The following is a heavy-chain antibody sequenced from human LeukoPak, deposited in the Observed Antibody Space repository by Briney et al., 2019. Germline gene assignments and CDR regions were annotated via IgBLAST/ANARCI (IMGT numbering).Heavy chain of an antibody. CDR1: GFTVSSNY. J-gene: IGHJ6*02. CDR3: ARDAYDYYGMDV. V-gene: IGHV3-66*01. CDR2: IYSGGST. Sequence: GGSLRLSCAASGFTVSSNYMSWVRQAPGKGLEWVSVIYSGGSTYYADSVKGRFTISRDNSKNTLYLQMNSLRAEDTAVYYCARDAYDYYGMDVWGQGTTVTVSS.